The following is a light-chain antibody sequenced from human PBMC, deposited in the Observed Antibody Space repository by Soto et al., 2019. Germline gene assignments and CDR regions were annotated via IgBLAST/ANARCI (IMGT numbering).Light chain of an antibody. Sequence: DIVMTQSPDSLAVSLGERATINCKSSQSILYNSNNKNYLAWYQQKAGQPPKLLIYWASTRESGVPDRFSGSGSGTDFTLTISSLQAEDVAVYYCQQYQDTPRTFGQGTKVEIK. J-gene: IGKJ1*01. CDR3: QQYQDTPRT. CDR2: WAS. V-gene: IGKV4-1*01. CDR1: QSILYNSNNKNY.